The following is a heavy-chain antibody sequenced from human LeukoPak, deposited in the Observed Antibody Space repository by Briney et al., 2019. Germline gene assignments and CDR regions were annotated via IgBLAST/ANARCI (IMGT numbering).Heavy chain of an antibody. CDR2: NYRCGIT. J-gene: IGHJ5*02. CDR1: GDSISSSNY. CDR3: ARAAGRGEVYNWFDP. D-gene: IGHD3-16*01. Sequence: SETLSLTCAVSGDSISSSNYWSWVRQPPGKGLEWHGQNYRCGITTYNPSLKSRVTISIDESKNQFSLTLTSVTAADTAVYYCARAAGRGEVYNWFDPWGQGTLVTVSS. V-gene: IGHV4-4*02.